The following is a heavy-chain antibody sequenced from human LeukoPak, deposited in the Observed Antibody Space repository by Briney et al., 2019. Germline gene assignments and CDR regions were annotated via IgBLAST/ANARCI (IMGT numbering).Heavy chain of an antibody. V-gene: IGHV4-59*01. CDR3: AREAGLGRYDYYYGMDV. CDR2: IYYSGST. CDR1: SGSISSIY. D-gene: IGHD3-16*01. Sequence: SENLSFTSSGYSGSISSIYWRWIRQGQGMGLEWFGNIYYSGSTNDKPSRMSGVTTSVDTSKNQFSLRRSSVSAADTAVYYCAREAGLGRYDYYYGMDVWGQGTTVTVSS. J-gene: IGHJ6*02.